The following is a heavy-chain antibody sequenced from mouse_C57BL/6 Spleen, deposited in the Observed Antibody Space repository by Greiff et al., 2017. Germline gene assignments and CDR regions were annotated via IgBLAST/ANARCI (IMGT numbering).Heavy chain of an antibody. CDR1: GYTFTSYW. V-gene: IGHV1-64*01. CDR3: ARGVYSWYFDV. D-gene: IGHD1-1*01. CDR2: IHPNSGST. J-gene: IGHJ1*03. Sequence: QVQLQQPGAELVKPGASVKLSCTASGYTFTSYWMHWVKQRPGQGLEWIGMIHPNSGSTNYNEKFKSKATLTVDKSSSTAYMQLSRLTSEDSAVYYCARGVYSWYFDVWGKGTTVTVSS.